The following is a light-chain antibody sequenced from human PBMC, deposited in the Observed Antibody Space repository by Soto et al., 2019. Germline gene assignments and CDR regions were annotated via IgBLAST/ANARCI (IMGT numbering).Light chain of an antibody. CDR2: RAS. V-gene: IGKV3-15*01. J-gene: IGKJ1*01. CDR3: LQYHTLLA. CDR1: QNIYSN. Sequence: IVMTQSPATLSVSPGERVTLSCRASQNIYSNIAWYQQRPGQAPRLLIYRASTRATGVPARFSGSGSGTDCTLTISSLQSEDFTVYSCLQYHTLLAFGQGTNVEIK.